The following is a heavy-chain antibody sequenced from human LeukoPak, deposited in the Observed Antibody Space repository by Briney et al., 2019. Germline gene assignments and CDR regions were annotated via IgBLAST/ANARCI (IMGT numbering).Heavy chain of an antibody. J-gene: IGHJ6*02. CDR2: IYYSGST. Sequence: SETLSLTCTVSGGPISSSSYYWGWIRQPPGKGLEWIGSIYYSGSTYYNPSLKSRVTISVDTSKNQFSLKLSSVTAADTAVYYCARHQPSKEYQPPYYYYGMDVWGQGTTVTVSS. D-gene: IGHD2-2*01. V-gene: IGHV4-39*01. CDR3: ARHQPSKEYQPPYYYYGMDV. CDR1: GGPISSSSYY.